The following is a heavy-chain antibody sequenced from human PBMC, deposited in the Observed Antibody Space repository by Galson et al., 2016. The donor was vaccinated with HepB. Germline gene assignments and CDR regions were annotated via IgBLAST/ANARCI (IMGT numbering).Heavy chain of an antibody. CDR3: AAGRGFDP. Sequence: SLRLSCAASGFTFSRYSMYWVRQAPGKGLEWVSYIGTSSSIIFYAVSVKGRFTISRDNAKNSLYLQMNSLRHEDTAVYYCAAGRGFDPWGRGTLVTVSS. D-gene: IGHD3-10*01. V-gene: IGHV3-48*02. CDR1: GFTFSRYS. J-gene: IGHJ5*02. CDR2: IGTSSSII.